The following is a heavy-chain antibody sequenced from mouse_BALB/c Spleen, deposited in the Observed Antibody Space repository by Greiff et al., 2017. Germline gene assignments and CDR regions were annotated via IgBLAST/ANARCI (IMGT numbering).Heavy chain of an antibody. CDR1: GFTFSDYG. CDR2: ISNLAYSI. Sequence: EVKLQESGGGLVQPGGSRKLSCAASGFTFSDYGMAWVRQAPGKGPEWVAFISNLAYSIYYADTVTGRFTISRENAKNTLYLEMSSLRSEDTAMYYCARGGSPAWFAYWGQGTLVTVSA. J-gene: IGHJ3*01. V-gene: IGHV5-15*02. CDR3: ARGGSPAWFAY.